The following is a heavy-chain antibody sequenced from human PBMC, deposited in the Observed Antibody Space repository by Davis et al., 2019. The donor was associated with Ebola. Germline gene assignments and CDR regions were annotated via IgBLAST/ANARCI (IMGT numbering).Heavy chain of an antibody. D-gene: IGHD4-17*01. CDR1: GYSFTSYW. Sequence: GESLKISCKGSGYSFTSYWISWVRQMPGKGLEWMGRIDPSNSYTNYSPSFQGHVTISADKSISTAYLQWSSLKASDTAMYYCARIDRRTTVTTRYWGQGTLVTVSS. J-gene: IGHJ4*02. V-gene: IGHV5-10-1*01. CDR2: IDPSNSYT. CDR3: ARIDRRTTVTTRY.